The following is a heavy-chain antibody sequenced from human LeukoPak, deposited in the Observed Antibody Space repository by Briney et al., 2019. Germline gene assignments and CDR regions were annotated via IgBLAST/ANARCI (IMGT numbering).Heavy chain of an antibody. CDR2: INHSGST. CDR3: ARIQRLRFGSYYYYYYSMDV. CDR1: GGSFSGYY. Sequence: PSETLSLTCAVYGGSFSGYYWSWIRQPPGKGLEWTGEINHSGSTNYNPSLKSRVSISVDTSKNQFSLKLSSVTAADTAVYYCARIQRLRFGSYYYYYYSMDVWGKGTTVTVSS. D-gene: IGHD5-12*01. V-gene: IGHV4-34*01. J-gene: IGHJ6*04.